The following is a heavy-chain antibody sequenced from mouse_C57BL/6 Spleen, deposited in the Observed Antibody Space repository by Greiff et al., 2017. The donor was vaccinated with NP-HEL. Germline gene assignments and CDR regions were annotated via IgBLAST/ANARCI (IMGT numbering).Heavy chain of an antibody. J-gene: IGHJ2*01. CDR3: ARRNGYYPLDY. D-gene: IGHD2-3*01. CDR2: INPNNGGT. CDR1: GYTFTDYN. V-gene: IGHV1-18*01. Sequence: EVQLQQSGPELVKPGASVKIPCKASGYTFTDYNMDWVKQSHGKSLEWIGDINPNNGGTIYNQKFKGKATLTVDKSSSTAYMELRSLTSEDTAVYYCARRNGYYPLDYWGQGTTLTVSS.